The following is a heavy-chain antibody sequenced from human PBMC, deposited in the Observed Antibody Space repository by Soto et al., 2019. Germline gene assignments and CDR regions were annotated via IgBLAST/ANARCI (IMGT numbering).Heavy chain of an antibody. CDR3: AKGRSYYYYYGVDV. CDR2: IIDSGAST. V-gene: IGHV3-23*01. Sequence: EVQLLESGGGLVQPGGSLRLSCAASGFTFRSFAMGWVRQAPGKGRGWVSDIIDSGASTYYADSVKGRFTISRDNSKSTLYLQMNSLRAEDTALYYCAKGRSYYYYYGVDVWGQGTTVTVSS. CDR1: GFTFRSFA. J-gene: IGHJ6*02.